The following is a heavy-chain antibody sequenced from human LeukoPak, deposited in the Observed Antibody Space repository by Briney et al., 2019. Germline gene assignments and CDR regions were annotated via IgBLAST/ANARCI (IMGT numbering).Heavy chain of an antibody. D-gene: IGHD4-11*01. CDR3: AKDAERGFDFSNSLQS. CDR1: GFTFSHYA. V-gene: IGHV3-33*06. Sequence: GGSLRLSCTTSGFTFSHYAMHWVRQAPGKGLEWVAVIWNDGSDKYYGDSVKGRFTISRDNSKKTVYLQLSSLRVEDTAVHYCAKDAERGFDFSNSLQSWGQGTLVTVSS. CDR2: IWNDGSDK. J-gene: IGHJ4*02.